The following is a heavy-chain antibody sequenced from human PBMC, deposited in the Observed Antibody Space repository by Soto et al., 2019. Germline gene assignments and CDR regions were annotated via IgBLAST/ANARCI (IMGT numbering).Heavy chain of an antibody. D-gene: IGHD1-26*01. Sequence: GGSLRLSCAASGFTFDDYGMSWVRQAPWKGLEWVSGINWNGGSTGYADSVKGRFTISRDNAKNSLYLQMNSLRAEDTAVYYCAKKQWELLSDFYYWGQGTLVTVSS. CDR2: INWNGGST. V-gene: IGHV3-20*04. CDR3: AKKQWELLSDFYY. CDR1: GFTFDDYG. J-gene: IGHJ4*02.